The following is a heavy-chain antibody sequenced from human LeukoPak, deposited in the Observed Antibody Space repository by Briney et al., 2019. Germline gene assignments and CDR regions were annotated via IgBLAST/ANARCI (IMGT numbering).Heavy chain of an antibody. D-gene: IGHD5-18*01. CDR3: ATGHSYGYDY. CDR2: VKGDGRTT. Sequence: GGSLRLSCAASGLTFSDFWMHWVRQPPGKGLVWVALVKGDGRTTIYADSVKGRFTISRDNAKDTLYLQMNSLRADDSGVYYCATGHSYGYDYWGQGVLVTVSS. V-gene: IGHV3-74*01. J-gene: IGHJ4*02. CDR1: GLTFSDFW.